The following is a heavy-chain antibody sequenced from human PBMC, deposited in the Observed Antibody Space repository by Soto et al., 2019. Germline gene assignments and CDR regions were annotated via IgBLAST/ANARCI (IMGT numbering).Heavy chain of an antibody. CDR1: GYRVSNYW. J-gene: IGHJ5*02. D-gene: IGHD6-19*01. Sequence: GESLNISCTGSGYRVSNYWIGWVRPLPGKGLEWMGIIYPGDSDTRYSPSFQGQVTISVDKSISTAYLQWSSLKASDTAMYYCARRGSGWSDNWFDPWGQGTLVTVSS. CDR3: ARRGSGWSDNWFDP. V-gene: IGHV5-51*01. CDR2: IYPGDSDT.